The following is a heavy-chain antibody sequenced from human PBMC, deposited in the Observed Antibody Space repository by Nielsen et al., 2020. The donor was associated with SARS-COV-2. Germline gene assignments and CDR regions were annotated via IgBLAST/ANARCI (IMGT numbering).Heavy chain of an antibody. Sequence: SETLSLTCTVSGGSISSYYWSWIRQPPGKGLEWIGYIYYSGSTNYNPSLKSRVTMSVDTSKNQFSLKLSSVTAADTAVYYCARISGDGSGRNGKGYWGQGTLVTVSS. CDR1: GGSISSYY. CDR3: ARISGDGSGRNGKGY. J-gene: IGHJ4*02. CDR2: IYYSGST. D-gene: IGHD6-19*01. V-gene: IGHV4-59*12.